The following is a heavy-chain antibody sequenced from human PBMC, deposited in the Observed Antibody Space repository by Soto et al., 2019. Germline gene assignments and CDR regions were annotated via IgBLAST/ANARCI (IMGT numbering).Heavy chain of an antibody. J-gene: IGHJ4*02. CDR2: ISYDGSNK. CDR1: GFTFSTYG. V-gene: IGHV3-30*18. D-gene: IGHD3-3*01. Sequence: QVQLVESGGGVVQPGRSLRLSCAASGFTFSTYGMHWVRQAPGKGLEWLALISYDGSNKYYADSVKGRFTISRDNSKNTLYLQMNSLRAEDTAVYYCAKELAVGEWLQDYWGQGTLDTVSS. CDR3: AKELAVGEWLQDY.